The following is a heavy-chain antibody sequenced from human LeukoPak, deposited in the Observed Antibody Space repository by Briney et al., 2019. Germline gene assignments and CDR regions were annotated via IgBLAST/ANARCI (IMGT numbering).Heavy chain of an antibody. D-gene: IGHD3-10*01. CDR2: ISAYNGNT. Sequence: GASVKVSFKASGYTFTSYGISWVRQAPGQGLEWMGWISAYNGNTNYAQKLQGRVTMTTDTSTSTAYMELRSLRSDDTAVYYCARALAYYGSGSYPFDYWGQGTLVTVSS. J-gene: IGHJ4*02. CDR3: ARALAYYGSGSYPFDY. CDR1: GYTFTSYG. V-gene: IGHV1-18*01.